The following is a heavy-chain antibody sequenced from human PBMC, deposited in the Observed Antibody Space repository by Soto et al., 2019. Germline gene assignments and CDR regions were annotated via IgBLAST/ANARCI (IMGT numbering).Heavy chain of an antibody. CDR1: GFTFSSYG. CDR3: ARDLMVRGVFYYYYGMDV. D-gene: IGHD3-10*01. CDR2: IWYDGSNK. J-gene: IGHJ6*02. Sequence: QVQLVESGGGVVQPGRSLRLSCAASGFTFSSYGMHWVRQAPGKGLEWAAVIWYDGSNKYYADSVKGRFTISRDNSKNTLYLQMNSLRAEDTAVYYCARDLMVRGVFYYYYGMDVWGQGTTVTVSS. V-gene: IGHV3-33*01.